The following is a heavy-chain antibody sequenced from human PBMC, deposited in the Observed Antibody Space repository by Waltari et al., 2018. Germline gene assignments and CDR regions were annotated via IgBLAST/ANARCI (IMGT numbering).Heavy chain of an antibody. D-gene: IGHD3-22*01. CDR1: GYTFTGYY. Sequence: QVQLVQSGAEVKKPGASVKVSCKASGYTFTGYYMHWVRQAPGQGLEWMGRINPNSGGTNYAQKFQGRVTMTRDTSISTAYMELSRLRSDDTAVYYCARGKRYYDSSGTLGAFDIWGQGTMVTVSS. CDR2: INPNSGGT. CDR3: ARGKRYYDSSGTLGAFDI. J-gene: IGHJ3*02. V-gene: IGHV1-2*06.